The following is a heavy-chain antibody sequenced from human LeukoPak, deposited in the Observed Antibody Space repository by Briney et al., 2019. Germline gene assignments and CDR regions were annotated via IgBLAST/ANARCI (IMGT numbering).Heavy chain of an antibody. V-gene: IGHV3-21*01. Sequence: GRSLRLSCAASGFTFSSYSMNWVRQAPGKGLEWVSSISSSSSYIYYADSVKGRFTISRDNAKNSLYLQMNSLRAEDTAVYYCARGVAVAGNDAFDIWGQGTMVTVSS. CDR1: GFTFSSYS. D-gene: IGHD6-19*01. J-gene: IGHJ3*02. CDR3: ARGVAVAGNDAFDI. CDR2: ISSSSSYI.